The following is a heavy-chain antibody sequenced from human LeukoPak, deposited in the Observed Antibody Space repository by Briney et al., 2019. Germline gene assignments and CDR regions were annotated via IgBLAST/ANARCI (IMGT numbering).Heavy chain of an antibody. J-gene: IGHJ4*02. V-gene: IGHV1-2*02. D-gene: IGHD4-23*01. CDR3: AGVYGGGAFLDS. CDR2: INTNSGGT. Sequence: ASVKASCKASGYTFTTYGISWVRQAPGQGLEWMGWINTNSGGTNYAQKFQGSVTMIRDTSISTAYRELSRLTCEGTAVYYCAGVYGGGAFLDSWGQGPRVTVSP. CDR1: GYTFTTYG.